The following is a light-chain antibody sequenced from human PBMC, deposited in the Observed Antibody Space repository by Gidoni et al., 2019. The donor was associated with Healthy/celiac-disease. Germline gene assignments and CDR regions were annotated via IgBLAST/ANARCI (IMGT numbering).Light chain of an antibody. CDR3: QQSYSTHRT. Sequence: DTQIPPSPSSLSASVGDRVTITCRASQSISSYLNWYQQKPGKAPKLLIYAAYSLQSGVPSRGSGSGSGTDFTLTISSLQPEDFATYYCQQSYSTHRTFGEGTKVEIK. CDR1: QSISSY. V-gene: IGKV1-39*01. CDR2: AAY. J-gene: IGKJ1*01.